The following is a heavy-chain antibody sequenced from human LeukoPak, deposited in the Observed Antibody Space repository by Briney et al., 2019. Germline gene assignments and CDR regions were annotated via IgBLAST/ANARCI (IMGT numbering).Heavy chain of an antibody. CDR3: ARQTSSYPHYLDF. Sequence: SETLSLTCSVSGDSIVNYYWSWIRQSPGKALEWLGYIHSSGVTNYNSSFKSRVTISVDTSKNQFSLKLNSVTAADTAVYSCARQTSSYPHYLDFWGQGTLVNVSS. CDR2: IHSSGVT. D-gene: IGHD1-7*01. V-gene: IGHV4-59*01. CDR1: GDSIVNYY. J-gene: IGHJ4*02.